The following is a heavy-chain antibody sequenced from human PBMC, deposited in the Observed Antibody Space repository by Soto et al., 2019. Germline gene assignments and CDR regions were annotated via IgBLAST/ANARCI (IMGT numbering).Heavy chain of an antibody. CDR3: ARMVRGDYYYYYGMDV. D-gene: IGHD3-10*01. J-gene: IGHJ6*02. Sequence: VGSLRLSCAASGFTFDDYTMHWVRQAPGKGLEWVSLISWDGGSTYYADSVKGRFTISRDNSKNSLYLQMNSLRTEDTALYYCARMVRGDYYYYYGMDVWGQGTTVTVSS. V-gene: IGHV3-43*01. CDR1: GFTFDDYT. CDR2: ISWDGGST.